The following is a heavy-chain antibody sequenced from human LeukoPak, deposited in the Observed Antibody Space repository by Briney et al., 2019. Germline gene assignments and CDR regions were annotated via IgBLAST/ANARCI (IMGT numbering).Heavy chain of an antibody. CDR3: AKAHVAQSYCSGGSCYLVHY. Sequence: PGGSLRLSCAASGFTFTIYAMSWVRHAPGKGLEWVSAISASGGNTYYADSVKGRFTISRDNSKNTLYLQMSTLRAEDTAVYYCAKAHVAQSYCSGGSCYLVHYWGQGTLVTVSS. D-gene: IGHD2-15*01. J-gene: IGHJ4*02. CDR1: GFTFTIYA. CDR2: ISASGGNT. V-gene: IGHV3-23*01.